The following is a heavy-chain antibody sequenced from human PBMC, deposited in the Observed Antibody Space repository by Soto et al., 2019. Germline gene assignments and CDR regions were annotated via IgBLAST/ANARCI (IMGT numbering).Heavy chain of an antibody. D-gene: IGHD3-22*01. J-gene: IGHJ4*02. CDR1: GGSISSYY. CDR3: ARGLYYYDSSGYYYVYFDY. V-gene: IGHV4-59*01. CDR2: IYYSGST. Sequence: SETLSLTCTVSGGSISSYYWSWIRQPPGKGLEWIGYIYYSGSTNYNPSLKSRVTISVDTSKNQFSLKLSSVTAADTAVYYCARGLYYYDSSGYYYVYFDYWGQGTLVTVSS.